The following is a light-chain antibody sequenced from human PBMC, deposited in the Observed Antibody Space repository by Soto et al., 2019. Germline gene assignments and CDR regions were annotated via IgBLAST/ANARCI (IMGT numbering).Light chain of an antibody. CDR3: QQYDNLLT. J-gene: IGKJ4*01. CDR2: DAS. Sequence: DIQMTQSPSSLSASVGDRVTITCQASQGISNYFNWYQQKPGKAPKLLIYDASNLETGVPSRFSGSGSGTDFTFTISSLQPEDIATYYCQQYDNLLTFGGGTKVEIK. V-gene: IGKV1-33*01. CDR1: QGISNY.